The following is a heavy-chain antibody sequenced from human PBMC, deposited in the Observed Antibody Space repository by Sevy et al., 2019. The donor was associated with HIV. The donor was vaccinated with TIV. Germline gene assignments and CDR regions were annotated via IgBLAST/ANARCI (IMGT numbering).Heavy chain of an antibody. D-gene: IGHD3-3*01. J-gene: IGHJ4*02. CDR3: AKSFKVLRFLEWLSYFDY. CDR1: GFTFSSYA. V-gene: IGHV3-23*01. Sequence: GGSLRLSCAASGFTFSSYAMSWVRQAPDKGLEWVSAVRGSGGSTYYADSVKGRLTISRDNSKNTLYPQMNSLRAEDTAVYYCAKSFKVLRFLEWLSYFDYWGQGTLVTVSS. CDR2: VRGSGGST.